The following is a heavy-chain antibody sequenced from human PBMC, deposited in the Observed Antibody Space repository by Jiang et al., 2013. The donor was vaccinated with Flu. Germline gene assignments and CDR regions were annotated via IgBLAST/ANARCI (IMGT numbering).Heavy chain of an antibody. CDR2: IYYSGST. CDR3: AGKLVVGAYYFDY. CDR1: GGSISSYY. J-gene: IGHJ4*02. D-gene: IGHD3-22*01. V-gene: IGHV4-59*01. Sequence: GLVKPSETLSLTCTVSGGSISSYYWSWIRQPPGKGLEWIGYIYYSGSTNYNPSLKSRVTISVDTSKNQFSLKLSSVTAADTAVYYCAGKLVVGAYYFDYWGQGTLVTVSS.